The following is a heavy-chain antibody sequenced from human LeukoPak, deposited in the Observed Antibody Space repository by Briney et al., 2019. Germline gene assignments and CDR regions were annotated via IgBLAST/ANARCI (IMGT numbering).Heavy chain of an antibody. CDR1: GGSFSGYY. CDR3: ARGRRITMIVVGNYFDY. Sequence: SETLSLTCAVYGGSFSGYYWSWIRQPPGKGLEWIGEINHSGSTDYNPSLKSRVTISVDTSKNQFSLKLSSVTAADTAVYYCARGRRITMIVVGNYFDYWGQGTLVTVSS. CDR2: INHSGST. J-gene: IGHJ4*02. D-gene: IGHD3-22*01. V-gene: IGHV4-34*01.